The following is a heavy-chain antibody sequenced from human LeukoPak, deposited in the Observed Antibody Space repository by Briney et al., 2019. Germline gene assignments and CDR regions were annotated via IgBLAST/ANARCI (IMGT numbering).Heavy chain of an antibody. V-gene: IGHV1-8*02. J-gene: IGHJ6*03. CDR1: GYTFTSFD. CDR3: ARGSHGSGSPSPYYYYMDV. D-gene: IGHD3-10*01. Sequence: ASVKVSCKTSGYTFTSFDINWVRQATGQGLEWLGWINPKSGNTGYAQRFQGRVSMTSNTSVSTAYMELSSLTSEDTAVYYCARGSHGSGSPSPYYYYMDVWGKGTTVTVPS. CDR2: INPKSGNT.